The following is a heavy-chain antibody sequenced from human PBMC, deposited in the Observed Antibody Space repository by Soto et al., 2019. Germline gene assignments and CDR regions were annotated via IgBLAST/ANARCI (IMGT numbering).Heavy chain of an antibody. CDR2: MYYSGST. Sequence: QVQLQESGPGLVRPSQTLSLTCTVSGASISSDGYYWGWIRQHPGKGLEYIAYMYYSGSTYYNPSLKSRVTMSVYASKNQFSLKLSSVIAADTGVDYCARSRQTLTSRIDVWGQGALVTVSS. CDR3: ARSRQTLTSRIDV. J-gene: IGHJ4*02. V-gene: IGHV4-31*03. D-gene: IGHD4-17*01. CDR1: GASISSDGYY.